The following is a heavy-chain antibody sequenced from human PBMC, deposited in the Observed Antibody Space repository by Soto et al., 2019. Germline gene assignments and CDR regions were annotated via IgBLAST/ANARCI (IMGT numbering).Heavy chain of an antibody. D-gene: IGHD6-6*01. Sequence: SETLSLTCSVSGVSISSSSYYWGWIRQPPGKGLEWIGSIYYSGTTFHNPSLKSRVTISVDTSKNHFSLNLTSVTAADTTVYYCARAGSSSSGYYYYYYMDVWGKGTTVTVSS. J-gene: IGHJ6*03. CDR1: GVSISSSSYY. CDR3: ARAGSSSSGYYYYYYMDV. V-gene: IGHV4-39*02. CDR2: IYYSGTT.